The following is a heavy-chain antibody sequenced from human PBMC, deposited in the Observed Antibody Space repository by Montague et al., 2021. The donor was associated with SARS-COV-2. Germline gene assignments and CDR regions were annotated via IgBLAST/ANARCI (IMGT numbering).Heavy chain of an antibody. V-gene: IGHV4-61*02. CDR3: ARAPDDYGTFGY. D-gene: IGHD4-17*01. Sequence: TLSLTCSVPGDSIGSGSYYWSWIRRAAGEGLEWIGRIYTSGRTDYNPSLINRVIISLDTSKNQFSPKLSSLTTADTGVYYCARAPDDYGTFGYWGQGIPVIDSS. J-gene: IGHJ4*02. CDR2: IYTSGRT. CDR1: GDSIGSGSYY.